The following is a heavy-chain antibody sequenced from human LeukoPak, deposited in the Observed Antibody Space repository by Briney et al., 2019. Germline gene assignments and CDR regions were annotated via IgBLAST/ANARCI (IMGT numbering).Heavy chain of an antibody. CDR1: GFTFSSYA. D-gene: IGHD4-17*01. CDR3: AKCVWTGDYRVPFDY. CDR2: ISGSGGST. Sequence: GGSLRLSCAASGFTFSSYAMSLVRQAAGKGLEWVSAISGSGGSTYYADSVKGRFTISRDNSKNTLYLQMNSLRAEDTAVYYCAKCVWTGDYRVPFDYWGQGTLVTVSS. J-gene: IGHJ4*02. V-gene: IGHV3-23*01.